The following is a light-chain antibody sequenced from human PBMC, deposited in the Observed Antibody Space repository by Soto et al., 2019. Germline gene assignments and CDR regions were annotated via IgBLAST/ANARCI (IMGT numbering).Light chain of an antibody. V-gene: IGKV3-20*01. CDR2: GAS. J-gene: IGKJ4*01. CDR1: QSVTTY. Sequence: EIVLTQSPATLSLSPGERANISCRASQSVTTYLAWYQQKPGQAPRLLIYGASSRATGIPDRFSGSGSGTDFTLTISRLEPEDFALYYCQHYAHNSPITFGGGTKVDIK. CDR3: QHYAHNSPIT.